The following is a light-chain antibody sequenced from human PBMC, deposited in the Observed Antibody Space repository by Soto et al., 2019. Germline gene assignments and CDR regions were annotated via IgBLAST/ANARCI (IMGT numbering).Light chain of an antibody. V-gene: IGKV1-39*01. Sequence: DIQMTQSPSSLSASVVDRVTITCRASQSISSYLNGYQQKPGKAPKLLIYAASSLKSGVPSRFSGSASGTDFTLTISSLQPEDFATYYCQQSYSTPLLTFGPGTKVYSK. CDR2: AAS. J-gene: IGKJ3*01. CDR1: QSISSY. CDR3: QQSYSTPLLT.